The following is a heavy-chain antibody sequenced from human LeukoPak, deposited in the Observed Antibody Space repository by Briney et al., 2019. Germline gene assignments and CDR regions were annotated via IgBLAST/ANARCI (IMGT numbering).Heavy chain of an antibody. CDR2: IYPGDSDT. CDR3: ARRSNNFALGSDY. V-gene: IGHV5-51*01. J-gene: IGHJ4*02. D-gene: IGHD1-1*01. Sequence: GESLKISCKGSGNSFTSYWIGWVRQMPGKGLEWMGIIYPGDSDTRYSPSFQGQVTISADKSISTAYLQWSSLKASDTAMYYCARRSNNFALGSDYWGQGTLVTVSS. CDR1: GNSFTSYW.